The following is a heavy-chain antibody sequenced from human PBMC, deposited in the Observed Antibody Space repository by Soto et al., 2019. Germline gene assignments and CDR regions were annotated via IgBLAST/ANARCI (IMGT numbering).Heavy chain of an antibody. CDR3: ARDNEYSSSYYFDY. D-gene: IGHD6-6*01. CDR2: IYYSGST. CDR1: GGSVSSGSYY. Sequence: SETLSLTCTVSGGSVSSGSYYWSWIRQPPGKGLEWIGYIYYSGSTNYNPSLKSRVTISVDTSKNQFSLKLSSVTAADTAVYYCARDNEYSSSYYFDYWGQGTLVTVSS. J-gene: IGHJ4*02. V-gene: IGHV4-61*01.